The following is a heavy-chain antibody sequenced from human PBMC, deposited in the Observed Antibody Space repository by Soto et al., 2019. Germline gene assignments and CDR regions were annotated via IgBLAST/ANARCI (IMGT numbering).Heavy chain of an antibody. Sequence: GESLKISCKGSGYSFTSYWIGWVRQMPGKALEWMGIIYPGDSDTRYSPSFQGQVTISADKSISTAYLQWSSLKASDTAMYYCARPKGDGYNNYYYGMDVWGQGTTVTVSS. V-gene: IGHV5-51*01. CDR1: GYSFTSYW. J-gene: IGHJ6*02. CDR3: ARPKGDGYNNYYYGMDV. CDR2: IYPGDSDT. D-gene: IGHD5-12*01.